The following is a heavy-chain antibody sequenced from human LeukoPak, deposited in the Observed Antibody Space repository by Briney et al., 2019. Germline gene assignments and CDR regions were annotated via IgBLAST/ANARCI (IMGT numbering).Heavy chain of an antibody. CDR3: AKSPTYYYDSSAYRYFDY. CDR2: ISGSGGST. CDR1: RFTFNSYA. D-gene: IGHD3-22*01. J-gene: IGHJ4*02. V-gene: IGHV3-23*01. Sequence: PGGSLRLSCAASRFTFNSYAISWVRQAPGKGLEWVSAISGSGGSTYYADSVESRFTISRDNSKNTLYLQMNSLRAEDTAVYYCAKSPTYYYDSSAYRYFDYWGQGTLVTVSS.